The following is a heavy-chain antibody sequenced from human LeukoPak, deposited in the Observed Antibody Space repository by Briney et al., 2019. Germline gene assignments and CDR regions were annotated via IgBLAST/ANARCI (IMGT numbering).Heavy chain of an antibody. CDR3: ARVDVVPASKAAYYMDV. J-gene: IGHJ6*03. CDR1: GGSFSGYY. V-gene: IGHV4-34*01. CDR2: INHSGST. D-gene: IGHD2-2*01. Sequence: SETLSLTCAVYGGSFSGYYWSWIRQPPGKGLEWIGEINHSGSTNYNPSLKSRVTISVDTSKNQFSLKLNSVTAADTAVYYCARVDVVPASKAAYYMDVWGKGTTVTVSS.